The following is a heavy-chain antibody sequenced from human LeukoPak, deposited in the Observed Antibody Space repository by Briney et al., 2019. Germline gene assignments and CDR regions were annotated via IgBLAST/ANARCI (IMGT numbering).Heavy chain of an antibody. CDR2: MYTGGGR. Sequence: PPGGSLRLSCAASGFSVSNYYMSWVSQPPGKGLEWVSVMYTGGGRYYGDSVKGRFTISRDNSKNTVFLQMNSLRVEDTALYYCTRGQSYCGADCYSDWGQGTLVTVSS. CDR3: TRGQSYCGADCYSD. V-gene: IGHV3-66*01. CDR1: GFSVSNYY. D-gene: IGHD2-21*02. J-gene: IGHJ4*02.